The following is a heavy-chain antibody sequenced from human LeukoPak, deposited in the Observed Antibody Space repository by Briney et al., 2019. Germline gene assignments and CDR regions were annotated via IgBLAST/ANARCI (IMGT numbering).Heavy chain of an antibody. D-gene: IGHD4-11*01. Sequence: AGGSLRLSCAASGFTFSSYAMHWVRQAPGKGLEWVSAISGSGGSTYYADSVKGRFTISRDNSKNTLYLQMNSLRAEDTAVYYCAKGSGVYDYSNYRLSYYYYGMDVWGQGTTVTVSS. V-gene: IGHV3-23*01. J-gene: IGHJ6*02. CDR3: AKGSGVYDYSNYRLSYYYYGMDV. CDR1: GFTFSSYA. CDR2: ISGSGGST.